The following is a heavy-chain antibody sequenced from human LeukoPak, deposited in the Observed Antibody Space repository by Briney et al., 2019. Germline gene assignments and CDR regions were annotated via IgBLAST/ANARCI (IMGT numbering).Heavy chain of an antibody. Sequence: GGSLRLSCAVSGFSISSFGMSWVRQAPGKGLEWISAISLNGETTWYADSVKGRFTISRDNSKNTLYLQLTSLRAEDTAVFYCAQGFSSGWYPYWGQGSLVSVSS. CDR1: GFSISSFG. CDR2: ISLNGETT. J-gene: IGHJ4*02. V-gene: IGHV3-23*01. D-gene: IGHD6-19*01. CDR3: AQGFSSGWYPY.